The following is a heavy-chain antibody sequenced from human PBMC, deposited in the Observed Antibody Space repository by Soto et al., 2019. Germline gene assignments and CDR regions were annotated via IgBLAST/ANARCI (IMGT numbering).Heavy chain of an antibody. D-gene: IGHD6-19*01. CDR3: ARLGIAVAGTYGMDV. V-gene: IGHV5-51*01. J-gene: IGHJ6*02. Sequence: ESLKISCKGSGYSFTSYWIGWVRQMPGKGLEWMGIIYPGDSDTRYSPSFQGQVTISADKSISTAYLQWSSLKASDTAMCYCARLGIAVAGTYGMDVWGQGTTVTVSS. CDR2: IYPGDSDT. CDR1: GYSFTSYW.